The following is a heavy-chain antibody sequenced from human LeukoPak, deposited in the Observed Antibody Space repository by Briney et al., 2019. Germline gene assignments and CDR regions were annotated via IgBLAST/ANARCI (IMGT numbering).Heavy chain of an antibody. J-gene: IGHJ4*02. CDR3: ARAGYTISYYSLDY. Sequence: PSETLSLTCTVSGGSINSYYWGWIRQPAGKGLEWIGRIYTTGGTNYNPSLESRVTMSVDTSKNQFSLKLTSVTAADTAIYYCARAGYTISYYSLDYWGQGILVTVSS. D-gene: IGHD1-26*01. CDR1: GGSINSYY. CDR2: IYTTGGT. V-gene: IGHV4-4*07.